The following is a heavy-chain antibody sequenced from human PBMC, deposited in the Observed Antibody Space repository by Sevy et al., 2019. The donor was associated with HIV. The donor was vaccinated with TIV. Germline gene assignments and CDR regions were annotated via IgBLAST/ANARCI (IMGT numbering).Heavy chain of an antibody. V-gene: IGHV2-5*01. J-gene: IGHJ4*02. CDR1: GFSLSTSGVG. CDR2: IYWNDDK. CDR3: AHRRKVLPAAVYSHPGYFDY. D-gene: IGHD2-2*01. Sequence: SGPTLVNPTQTLTLTCTLSGFSLSTSGVGVGWIRQPPGKALEWLAVIYWNDDKRYSPSLTSRLTITKDTSKNQVVLRMTNMDPVDTATYYCAHRRKVLPAAVYSHPGYFDYWGQGTLVTVSS.